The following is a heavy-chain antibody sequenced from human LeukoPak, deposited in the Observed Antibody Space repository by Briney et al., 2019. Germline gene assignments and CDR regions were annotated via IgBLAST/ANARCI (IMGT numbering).Heavy chain of an antibody. J-gene: IGHJ4*02. CDR3: AKSYFGSSGYTFDY. Sequence: GGSLRLSCAASGLTFSSYSMHWVRQAPGKGLEWVAVISYDGSNTYYADSVKGRFTISRDNSKNTLYLQMSSLRAEDTGVYYCAKSYFGSSGYTFDYWGQGALVTPSS. CDR1: GLTFSSYS. D-gene: IGHD3-22*01. V-gene: IGHV3-30*18. CDR2: ISYDGSNT.